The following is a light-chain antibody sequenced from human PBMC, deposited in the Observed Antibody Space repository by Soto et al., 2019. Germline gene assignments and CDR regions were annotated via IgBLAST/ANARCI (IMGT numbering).Light chain of an antibody. CDR3: SSYTSRPSLFV. CDR1: NSDVGGYNY. CDR2: EVS. Sequence: QSALTQPASVSGSPGQSVTISCTGTNSDVGGYNYVSWYQQHPGKAPKLVIFEVSIRPSGVSIRFSGSKPGNTASLTTSGLQTEDEADYYCSSYTSRPSLFVFGSGTKVTVL. V-gene: IGLV2-14*01. J-gene: IGLJ1*01.